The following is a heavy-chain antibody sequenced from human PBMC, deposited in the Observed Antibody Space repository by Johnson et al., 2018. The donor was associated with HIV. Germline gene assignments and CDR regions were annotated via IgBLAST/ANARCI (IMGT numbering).Heavy chain of an antibody. CDR2: ISWNSCNI. CDR1: GFTFDDYA. CDR3: AKEFSVGVSMTFDI. D-gene: IGHD3-10*01. V-gene: IGHV3-9*01. J-gene: IGHJ3*02. Sequence: LVESGGGLVQPGRSLRLSCAASGFTFDDYAMHWVRQAPGTGLEWVSGISWNSCNIGYADSVKGRFTISRDNAKNSLYLQMNSLRAEDTALYYCAKEFSVGVSMTFDIWGQGTMVTVSS.